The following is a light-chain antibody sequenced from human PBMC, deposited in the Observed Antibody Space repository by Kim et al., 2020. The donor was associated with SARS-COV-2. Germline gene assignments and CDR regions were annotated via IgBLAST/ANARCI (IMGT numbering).Light chain of an antibody. Sequence: NFMLTQPHSVSESPGKTVTISCTRSSGSIASNYVQWYQQRPGSAPNTVIYEDNQRPSGVPDRFSGSIDSSSNSASLTISGLKTEYEADYYCQSYDSSNLWVFGGGTQLTVL. CDR2: EDN. V-gene: IGLV6-57*04. CDR3: QSYDSSNLWV. J-gene: IGLJ3*02. CDR1: SGSIASNY.